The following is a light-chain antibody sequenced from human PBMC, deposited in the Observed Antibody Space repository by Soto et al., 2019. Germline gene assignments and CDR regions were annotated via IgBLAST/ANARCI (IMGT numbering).Light chain of an antibody. J-gene: IGLJ2*01. Sequence: QSVLTQPRSVSGSPGQSVTISCTGTRSDVGGYAYISWYQQHPGKVPKLIIYDVSNRPSGVSNRFSGSKSGNTASLTISGLQAEDEADYYCSSYTSSSVVFGGGTKVTVL. CDR2: DVS. CDR3: SSYTSSSVV. V-gene: IGLV2-14*01. CDR1: RSDVGGYAY.